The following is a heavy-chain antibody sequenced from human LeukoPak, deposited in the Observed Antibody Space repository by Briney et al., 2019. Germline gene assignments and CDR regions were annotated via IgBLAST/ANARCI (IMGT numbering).Heavy chain of an antibody. Sequence: ASVKVSCKAFGYTFTSYYVHWVRQAPGQGLEWMGIINPSGGTNYAQKFQGRVTMTRDTSTSTVYMELSSLRSEDTAVYYCARETPGYSSVWGQGTLVTVSS. CDR1: GYTFTSYY. CDR2: INPSGGT. CDR3: ARETPGYSSV. J-gene: IGHJ4*02. V-gene: IGHV1-46*01. D-gene: IGHD6-19*01.